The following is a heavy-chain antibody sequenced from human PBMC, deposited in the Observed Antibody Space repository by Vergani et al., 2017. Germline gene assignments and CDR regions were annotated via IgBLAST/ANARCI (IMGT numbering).Heavy chain of an antibody. V-gene: IGHV4-39*01. Sequence: QLHLQESGPGLVKPSETLSLTCTVSGGSITSSSYYLGWIRQPPGKGLEWIGNIYHSGGASYNPSLKGRVTISVGTSKNQFSLEVTSVTAADTAIYFCARTGSFILRYFHFALWGQGTLVTVSS. CDR3: ARTGSFILRYFHFAL. CDR2: IYHSGGA. D-gene: IGHD3-9*01. J-gene: IGHJ4*02. CDR1: GGSITSSSYY.